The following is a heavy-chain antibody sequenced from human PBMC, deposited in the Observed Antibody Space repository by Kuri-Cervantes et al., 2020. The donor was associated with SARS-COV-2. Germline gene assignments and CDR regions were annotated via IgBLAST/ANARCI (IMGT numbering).Heavy chain of an antibody. CDR1: GYTFTSYD. Sequence: ASVKVSCKASGYTFTSYDINWVRQATGQGLEWMGWMNPNSGNTGYAQKFQGRVTMTTDASTSTAYMELRSLRSDDTAVYYCARDTYYCSSTSCRQVSLNWFDPWGQGTLVTVSS. V-gene: IGHV1-8*02. CDR2: MNPNSGNT. CDR3: ARDTYYCSSTSCRQVSLNWFDP. J-gene: IGHJ5*02. D-gene: IGHD2-2*01.